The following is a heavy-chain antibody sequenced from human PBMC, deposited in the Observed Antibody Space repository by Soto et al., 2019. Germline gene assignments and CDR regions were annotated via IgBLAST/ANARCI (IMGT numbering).Heavy chain of an antibody. CDR2: ISSSGSTI. Sequence: GGSLRLSCAASGFTFSDYYMSWIRQAPGKGVEWDSYISSSGSTIYYAVYVKGRFTISRDNAKNSLYLQMNSLRAEDPAVYYCARMATDAFDIWGQGTMVTVSS. CDR1: GFTFSDYY. V-gene: IGHV3-11*01. CDR3: ARMATDAFDI. D-gene: IGHD5-12*01. J-gene: IGHJ3*02.